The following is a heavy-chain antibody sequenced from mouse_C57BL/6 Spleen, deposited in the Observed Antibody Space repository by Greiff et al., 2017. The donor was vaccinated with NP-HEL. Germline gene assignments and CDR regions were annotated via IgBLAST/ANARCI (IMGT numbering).Heavy chain of an antibody. CDR2: ISSGSSTI. CDR1: GFTFSDYG. D-gene: IGHD1-1*01. J-gene: IGHJ3*01. V-gene: IGHV5-17*01. CDR3: ARPYYYGVGGFAY. Sequence: EVQVVESGGGLVKPGGSLKLSCAASGFTFSDYGMHWVRQAPEKGLEWVAYISSGSSTIYYADTVKGRFTISRDNAKNTLFLQMTSLRSEDTAMYYCARPYYYGVGGFAYGGQGTLVTVSA.